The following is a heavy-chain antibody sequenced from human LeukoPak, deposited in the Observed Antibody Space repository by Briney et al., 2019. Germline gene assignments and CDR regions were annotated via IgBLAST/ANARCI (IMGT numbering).Heavy chain of an antibody. CDR1: VFTFSSYE. J-gene: IGHJ6*04. V-gene: IGHV3-48*03. D-gene: IGHD3-10*02. Sequence: GGPLRLSCAASVFTFSSYEKNWVRQAPGKGLEGVSYISSSGSTIYYADSVKGRFTISRDNAKNSLYLQMNNVRAEDTAVYYCAELGITMIGGVWGKGTTVTISS. CDR3: AELGITMIGGV. CDR2: ISSSGSTI.